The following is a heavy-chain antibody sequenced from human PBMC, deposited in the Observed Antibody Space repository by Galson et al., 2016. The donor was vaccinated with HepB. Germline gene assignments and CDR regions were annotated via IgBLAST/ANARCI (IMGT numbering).Heavy chain of an antibody. V-gene: IGHV3-23*01. J-gene: IGHJ4*02. CDR3: VQVGDATAS. CDR1: GFTFINYV. Sequence: SLRLSCAASGFTFINYVMGWVRQAPGKGLEWVSGISVTSDKTYGADSVKGRFTISSDNSKSTLYLQMSSLRTEDTAVYYCVQVGDATASWGQGTLVTVSS. D-gene: IGHD3-16*01. CDR2: ISVTSDKT.